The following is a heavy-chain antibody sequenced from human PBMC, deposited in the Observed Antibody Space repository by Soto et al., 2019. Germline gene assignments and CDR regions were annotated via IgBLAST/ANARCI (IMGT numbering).Heavy chain of an antibody. D-gene: IGHD6-19*01. CDR3: AIGGSSGWSPMHY. CDR2: IYSGGTT. V-gene: IGHV3-53*02. J-gene: IGHJ4*02. CDR1: GFTVTSSY. Sequence: EVQLVETGGGLIQPGGSLRLSCAVSGFTVTSSYMSWVRQAPGKGLEWVSYIYSGGTTTYADSVKGRLTISRDNSKNTLYFQMNSLTAEDTAAYYCAIGGSSGWSPMHYWGQGTLVTVSS.